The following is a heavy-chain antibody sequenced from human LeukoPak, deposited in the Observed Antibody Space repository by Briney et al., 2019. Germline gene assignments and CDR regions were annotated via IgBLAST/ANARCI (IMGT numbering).Heavy chain of an antibody. CDR2: IYTTGST. Sequence: PSETLSLTCTVSGGSISSYYWSWIRQPAGKGLEWIGRIYTTGSTNYNPSLKSRVTISLDTSKNQFSLKLSSVTAADTAVYYCARGAYFYGSGINWFDPWGQGTLITVSS. J-gene: IGHJ5*02. CDR1: GGSISSYY. V-gene: IGHV4-4*07. CDR3: ARGAYFYGSGINWFDP. D-gene: IGHD3-10*01.